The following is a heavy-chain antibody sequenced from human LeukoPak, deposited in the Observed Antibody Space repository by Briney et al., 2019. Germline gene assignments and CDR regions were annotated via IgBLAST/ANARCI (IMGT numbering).Heavy chain of an antibody. Sequence: GGSLRLSCAASGFTFSSYAMSWVRQAPGKGLEWVSAISGSGGSTYYADSVKGRFTISRDNSKNTLYLQMNSLRAEDTAVYYCAASDIVVVVAAIPGDYWGQGTLVTVSS. J-gene: IGHJ4*02. CDR2: ISGSGGST. CDR3: AASDIVVVVAAIPGDY. D-gene: IGHD2-15*01. CDR1: GFTFSSYA. V-gene: IGHV3-23*01.